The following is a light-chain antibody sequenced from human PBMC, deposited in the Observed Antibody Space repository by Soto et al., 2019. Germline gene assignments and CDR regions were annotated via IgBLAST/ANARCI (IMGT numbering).Light chain of an antibody. Sequence: DIQMTQSPSSLSASVGDRVTITCRASQSISDYLAWYQQKPGKVPKLLIYAASTLQSGVPSRFSGSGSGTDFTLTISSLQPEDVATYYCQKYNSAPLFTFGPGTKVDIK. J-gene: IGKJ3*01. CDR3: QKYNSAPLFT. V-gene: IGKV1-27*01. CDR2: AAS. CDR1: QSISDY.